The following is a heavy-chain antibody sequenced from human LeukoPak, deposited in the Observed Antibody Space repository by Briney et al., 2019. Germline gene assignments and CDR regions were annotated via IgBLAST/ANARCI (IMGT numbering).Heavy chain of an antibody. Sequence: GGSLRLSCAASGFTFSSYAMSWVRQAPGNGLEWVSAISGSGGSTYYADSVKGRFTISRDNSKNTLYLQMNALRAEDTAVYFCAKRSVGIRVNLAGLHKEAYYYDSWRQGALVTVSS. CDR1: GFTFSSYA. CDR3: AKRSVGIRVNLAGLHKEAYYYDS. CDR2: ISGSGGST. J-gene: IGHJ4*02. D-gene: IGHD1-26*01. V-gene: IGHV3-23*01.